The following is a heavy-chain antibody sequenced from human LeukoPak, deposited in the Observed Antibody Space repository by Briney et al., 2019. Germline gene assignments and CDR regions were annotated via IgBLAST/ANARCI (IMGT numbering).Heavy chain of an antibody. CDR2: ISYDGSNK. V-gene: IGHV3-30-3*01. Sequence: GGSLRLSCAASGFTFSSYAMHWVRQAPGKGLEWVAVISYDGSNKYYADSVKGRFTISRDNSKNTLYLQMNSLRAEDTAVYYCARDQVKRVRVAGDYYYYGMDVWGQGTTVTVSS. D-gene: IGHD6-19*01. CDR3: ARDQVKRVRVAGDYYYYGMDV. J-gene: IGHJ6*02. CDR1: GFTFSSYA.